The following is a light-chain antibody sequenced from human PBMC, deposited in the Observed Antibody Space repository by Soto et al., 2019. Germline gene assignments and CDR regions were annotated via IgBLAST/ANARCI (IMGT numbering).Light chain of an antibody. CDR3: QHYGSFKT. Sequence: EIVLTQSPGTLSLSPGERATLSCRASQSLDSSFLAWYQQKPGQAPRLLIYGASTRASGILDRISGSGSGTDFTLTISRLEPEDFAVYYCQHYGSFKTFAGGTKVDIK. V-gene: IGKV3-20*01. CDR2: GAS. CDR1: QSLDSSF. J-gene: IGKJ4*01.